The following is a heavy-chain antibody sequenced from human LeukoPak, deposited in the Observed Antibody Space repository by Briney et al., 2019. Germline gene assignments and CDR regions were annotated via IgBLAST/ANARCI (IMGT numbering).Heavy chain of an antibody. Sequence: ASVKVSCKASGYTFTGYYMHWVRQAPGQGLEWMGWINPNSGGTNYAQKFQGRVTMTRDTSISTAYMELSSLRSEDTAVYYCARGHSGSYYPSAYWGQGTLVTVSS. V-gene: IGHV1-2*02. CDR3: ARGHSGSYYPSAY. CDR1: GYTFTGYY. CDR2: INPNSGGT. J-gene: IGHJ4*02. D-gene: IGHD1-26*01.